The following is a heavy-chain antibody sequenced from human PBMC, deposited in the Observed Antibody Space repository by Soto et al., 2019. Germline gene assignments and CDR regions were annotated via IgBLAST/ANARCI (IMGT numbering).Heavy chain of an antibody. J-gene: IGHJ4*02. CDR2: ISGSGGST. Sequence: EVQVLESGGGLVQPGGSLRLSCAASGFTFSSYAMSWVRQAPGKGLEWVSAISGSGGSTYYADSVKGRFTISRDNSKNTLYLQMNSLRAEDTAVYYCAKDLADYDSSGYYSLRDYWGQGTLVTVSS. V-gene: IGHV3-23*01. D-gene: IGHD3-22*01. CDR3: AKDLADYDSSGYYSLRDY. CDR1: GFTFSSYA.